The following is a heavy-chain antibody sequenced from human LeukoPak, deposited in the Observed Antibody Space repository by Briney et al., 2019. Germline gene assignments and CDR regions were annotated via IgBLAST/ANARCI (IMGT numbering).Heavy chain of an antibody. D-gene: IGHD3-9*01. CDR2: ISGSGGST. J-gene: IGHJ4*02. Sequence: GGSLRLSCAASGFTFSSYAMSWVRRAPGKGLEWVSAISGSGGSTYYADSVKGRFTISRDNSKNTLYLQMNSLRAEDTAVYYCARRRGFESLRYFDYWGQGTLVTVSS. V-gene: IGHV3-23*01. CDR3: ARRRGFESLRYFDY. CDR1: GFTFSSYA.